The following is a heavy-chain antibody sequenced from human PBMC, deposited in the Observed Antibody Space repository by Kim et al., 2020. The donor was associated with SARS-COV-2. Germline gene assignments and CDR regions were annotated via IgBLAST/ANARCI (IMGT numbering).Heavy chain of an antibody. V-gene: IGHV3-30*18. J-gene: IGHJ6*01. D-gene: IGHD1-26*01. CDR1: GFTFSSYG. CDR3: AKDTEGATLVPLLDYGM. CDR2: ISYDGSNK. Sequence: GGSLRLSCAASGFTFSSYGMHWVRQAPGKGLEWVAVISYDGSNKYYADSVKGRFTISRDNSKNTLYLQMNSLRAEDTAVYYCAKDTEGATLVPLLDYGM.